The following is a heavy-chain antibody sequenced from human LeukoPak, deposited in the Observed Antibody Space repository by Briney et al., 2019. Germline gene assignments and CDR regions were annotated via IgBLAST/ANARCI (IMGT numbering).Heavy chain of an antibody. Sequence: GGSLRLSCAASGFTFSSYWMSWVRQAPGKGLEWVANIKQDGSEKYYVDSVKGRFTISRDNAKNSLFLQMNSLRAEDTAVYYCARVSYGSGSYVYYFDYWGQGTLVTVSS. CDR3: ARVSYGSGSYVYYFDY. D-gene: IGHD3-10*01. CDR2: IKQDGSEK. CDR1: GFTFSSYW. J-gene: IGHJ4*02. V-gene: IGHV3-7*01.